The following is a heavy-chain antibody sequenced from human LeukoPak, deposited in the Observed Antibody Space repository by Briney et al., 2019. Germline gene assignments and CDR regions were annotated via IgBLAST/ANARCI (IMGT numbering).Heavy chain of an antibody. J-gene: IGHJ4*02. CDR3: ARVGGLWFGESSFDY. CDR1: GGSFSGYY. CDR2: INHSGST. V-gene: IGHV4-34*01. D-gene: IGHD3-10*01. Sequence: PSETLSLTCAVCGGSFSGYYWSWIRQPPGKGLEWIGEINHSGSTNYNPSLKSRVTISVDTSKNQFSLKLSSVTAADTAVYYCARVGGLWFGESSFDYWGQGTLVTVSS.